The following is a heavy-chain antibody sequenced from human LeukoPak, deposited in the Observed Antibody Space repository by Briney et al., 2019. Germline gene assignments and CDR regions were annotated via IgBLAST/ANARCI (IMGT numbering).Heavy chain of an antibody. D-gene: IGHD3-10*01. CDR3: ARTKSFGDFDY. Sequence: GGSLRLSCAASGFTVSSNYMSWVRQAPGKGLEWVSVVYSGGSTYYADSVKGRFTISRDNSKNTLYLQMNSLRAEDTAVYYCARTKSFGDFDYWGQGTLVTVSS. CDR1: GFTVSSNY. CDR2: VYSGGST. V-gene: IGHV3-66*01. J-gene: IGHJ4*02.